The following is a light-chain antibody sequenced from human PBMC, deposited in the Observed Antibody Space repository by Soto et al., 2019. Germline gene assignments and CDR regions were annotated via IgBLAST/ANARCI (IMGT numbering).Light chain of an antibody. J-gene: IGKJ1*01. CDR2: GAS. CDR3: QQYTNWPKT. V-gene: IGKV3D-15*01. CDR1: QSVSNN. Sequence: EIVLTQSPGTLSLSPGERATLSCRASQSVSNNYLAWYQQKPGQAPRLLIYGASNRATGIPDRFSGSGSGTEFTLTISSLQSEDFAVYYCQQYTNWPKTFGQGTKV.